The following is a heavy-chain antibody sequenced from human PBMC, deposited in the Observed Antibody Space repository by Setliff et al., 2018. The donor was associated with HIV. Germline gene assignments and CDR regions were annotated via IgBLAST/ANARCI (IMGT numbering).Heavy chain of an antibody. Sequence: ASVKVSCKASGYTLTNYGISWVRQAPGQGLEWMGWISADNGDTNYPQKLQGRVTMTTDTSKSTAYMELRSLRSDDTAVYYCARVIDYAVLYWSYYMDVWGKGTTVTVSS. CDR3: ARVIDYAVLYWSYYMDV. J-gene: IGHJ6*03. D-gene: IGHD2-8*02. V-gene: IGHV1-18*01. CDR2: ISADNGDT. CDR1: GYTLTNYG.